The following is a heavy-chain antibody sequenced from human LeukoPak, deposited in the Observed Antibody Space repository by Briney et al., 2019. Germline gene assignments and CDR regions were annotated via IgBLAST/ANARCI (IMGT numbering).Heavy chain of an antibody. V-gene: IGHV3-48*03. CDR1: GFTFSNYG. Sequence: GGSLRLSCAASGFTFSNYGMSWVRQAPGKGLEWVSYISTTDDRMNYADSVKGRFTISRDNAKNLLFLQTNSLRVEDTAIYYCARVQRLLGNAYGIDYWGQGTLVTVS. D-gene: IGHD3-10*01. CDR3: ARVQRLLGNAYGIDY. J-gene: IGHJ4*02. CDR2: ISTTDDRM.